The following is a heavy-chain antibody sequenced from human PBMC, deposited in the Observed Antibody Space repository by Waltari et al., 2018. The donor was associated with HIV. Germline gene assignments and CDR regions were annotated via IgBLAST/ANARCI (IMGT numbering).Heavy chain of an antibody. CDR3: AQLCFPVVGACNWFDP. V-gene: IGHV4-39*01. D-gene: IGHD1-26*01. CDR1: GDSISSTIYY. CDR2: VHHSGDT. J-gene: IGHJ5*02. Sequence: QLQVQESGPGLVKPSETLSLPCTVSGDSISSTIYYWGWIRQPPGKGLEWIGSVHHSGDTYYNPSLKSRVTISIDTSKRKFSLKLTSVTAADTAVYYCAQLCFPVVGACNWFDPWGQGTLVTVSS.